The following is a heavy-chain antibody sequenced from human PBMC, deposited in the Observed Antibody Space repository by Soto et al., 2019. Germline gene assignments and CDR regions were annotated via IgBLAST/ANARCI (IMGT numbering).Heavy chain of an antibody. CDR1: GGSFSGYY. J-gene: IGHJ5*02. V-gene: IGHV4-34*01. D-gene: IGHD1-26*01. CDR3: ARAKGSYLGWFDP. CDR2: ITHSGST. Sequence: QVQLQQWGAGLLKPSETLSLTCAVYGGSFSGYYWSWIRQPPGKGLEWIGEITHSGSTNYNPSLKSRVAISVDASKNQFSLKMSSVTAADTAVYYCARAKGSYLGWFDPWGQGTLVTVSS.